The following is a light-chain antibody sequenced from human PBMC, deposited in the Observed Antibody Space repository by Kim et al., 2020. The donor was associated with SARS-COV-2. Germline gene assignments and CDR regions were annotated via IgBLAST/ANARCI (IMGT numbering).Light chain of an antibody. V-gene: IGKV1-13*02. J-gene: IGKJ5*01. CDR2: AAS. Sequence: AIQLTQSPSSLSASVGDRVTITCRASQGISSALAWYQQKPGKAPKLLIYAASTLESGVPSRFSGGAFGTDFTLTISSLQPEDFATYYCQQFNSYPITFGQGTRLEIK. CDR1: QGISSA. CDR3: QQFNSYPIT.